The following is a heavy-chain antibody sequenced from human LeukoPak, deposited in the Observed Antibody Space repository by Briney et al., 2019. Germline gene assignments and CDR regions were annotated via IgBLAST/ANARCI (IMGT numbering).Heavy chain of an antibody. Sequence: SETLSLTCTVSGGSISSYYWSWIRQPAGKGLEWIGRIYTSGSTNCNPSLKSRVTMSVDTSKNQFSLKLSSVTAADTAVYYCARVGSGFEATEFDYWGRGTLVTVSS. CDR1: GGSISSYY. CDR2: IYTSGST. V-gene: IGHV4-4*07. J-gene: IGHJ4*02. CDR3: ARVGSGFEATEFDY. D-gene: IGHD3-10*01.